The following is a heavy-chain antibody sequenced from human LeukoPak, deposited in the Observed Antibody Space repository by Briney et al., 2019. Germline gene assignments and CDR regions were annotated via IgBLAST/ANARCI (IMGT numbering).Heavy chain of an antibody. J-gene: IGHJ3*02. Sequence: PGGSLRLSCAASGFTFSSYWMSWVRQAPGKGLEWVANIKQDGSEKYYVDSVKGRFTISRDNAKNSLYLQMNSLRAEDTAVYYCARDVKVGVVIIGDHDAFDIWGQGTMVTVSS. CDR3: ARDVKVGVVIIGDHDAFDI. CDR2: IKQDGSEK. CDR1: GFTFSSYW. D-gene: IGHD3-3*01. V-gene: IGHV3-7*01.